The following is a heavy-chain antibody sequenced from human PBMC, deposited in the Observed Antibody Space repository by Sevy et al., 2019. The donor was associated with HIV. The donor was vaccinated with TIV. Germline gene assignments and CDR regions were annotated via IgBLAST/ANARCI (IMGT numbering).Heavy chain of an antibody. CDR3: AGYNATVSRRGLRYYYYGTDV. CDR2: INEDGTEK. V-gene: IGHV3-7*01. CDR1: GFTFSTYW. J-gene: IGHJ6*02. Sequence: GGSLRLSCAASGFTFSTYWMSWFRQAPGKGLEWVANINEDGTEKFDVDSVKGRFTMSRDNAKNSLYLKTNSLGAGDAAVDYWAGYNATVSRRGLRYYYYGTDVWGQGTTVTVSS. D-gene: IGHD2-2*01.